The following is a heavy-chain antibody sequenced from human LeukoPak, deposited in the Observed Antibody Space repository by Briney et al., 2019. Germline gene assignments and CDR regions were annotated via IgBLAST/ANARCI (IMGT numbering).Heavy chain of an antibody. CDR3: ARADCSSSTCYLRRSWFDP. J-gene: IGHJ5*02. CDR1: GFTFSSYD. CDR2: ISTSSRYI. V-gene: IGHV3-21*01. Sequence: GGSLRLSCAASGFTFSSYDMNWVRQAPGKGLEWVSSISTSSRYIYYTDSVRGRFTISRDDAKNSLYLQMNSLRAEDTAVYYCARADCSSSTCYLRRSWFDPWGQETLVTVPS. D-gene: IGHD2-2*01.